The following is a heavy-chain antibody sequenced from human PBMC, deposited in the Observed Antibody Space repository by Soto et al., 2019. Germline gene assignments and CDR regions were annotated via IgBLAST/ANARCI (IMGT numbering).Heavy chain of an antibody. CDR3: TRRVYGSGSYTLDWYVDL. CDR2: IRSKDNNYAT. Sequence: EVQLVESGGGVVQPGGSLKLSCAASGFTFSGSAMHWVRQASGKGLEWVGRIRSKDNNYATVYAASVEGRFTISRDDSKNTAYLQMNSLETEDTVVYYCTRRVYGSGSYTLDWYVDLWGRGTLVTVSS. J-gene: IGHJ2*01. CDR1: GFTFSGSA. V-gene: IGHV3-73*02. D-gene: IGHD3-10*01.